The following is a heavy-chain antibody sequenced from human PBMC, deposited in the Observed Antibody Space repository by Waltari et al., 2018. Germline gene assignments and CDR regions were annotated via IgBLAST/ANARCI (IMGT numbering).Heavy chain of an antibody. CDR2: MNVPGGST. CDR3: AKPAIAGNTAHFYGFDV. V-gene: IGHV3-23*01. J-gene: IGHJ6*02. Sequence: EVQLLESGGGLVQPGGSLRLSCAASGFTFSNHAMTWVRQAPGKGLEWVLSMNVPGGSTYYADSVEGRFTISRDNSHNTVYLQMNSLGVGDSALYFCAKPAIAGNTAHFYGFDVWGQGTTVTVSS. CDR1: GFTFSNHA. D-gene: IGHD5-18*01.